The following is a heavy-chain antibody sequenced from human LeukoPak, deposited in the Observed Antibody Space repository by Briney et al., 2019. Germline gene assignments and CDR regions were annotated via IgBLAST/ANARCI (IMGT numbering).Heavy chain of an antibody. D-gene: IGHD6-6*01. CDR1: GDSIFTNNVA. J-gene: IGHJ4*02. CDR2: TYYRSKWSF. V-gene: IGHV6-1*01. CDR3: ARGKYTSFDN. Sequence: SQTLSLTCAISGDSIFTNNVAWNWIRQFPSRGLEWLGGTYYRSKWSFDYAVSVKSRITINADTSKNQFSLQLSSVTPEDTAVYYCARGKYTSFDNWGQGTLVTVSS.